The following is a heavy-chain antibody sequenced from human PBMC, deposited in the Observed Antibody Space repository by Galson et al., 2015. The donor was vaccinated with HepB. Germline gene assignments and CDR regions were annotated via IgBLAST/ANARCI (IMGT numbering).Heavy chain of an antibody. V-gene: IGHV4-30-4*01. CDR3: ARELRGSPVNIFEI. CDR1: RGSVSSGDYF. Sequence: TLSLTCTVSRGSVSSGDYFWSWIRQPPGKGLEWIGYIYYSGRTYYNPSLKSRVTISVDTSKNQFSLKLTSVTVADTAVYYCARELRGSPVNIFEIWGQGTMVTFSS. J-gene: IGHJ3*02. CDR2: IYYSGRT.